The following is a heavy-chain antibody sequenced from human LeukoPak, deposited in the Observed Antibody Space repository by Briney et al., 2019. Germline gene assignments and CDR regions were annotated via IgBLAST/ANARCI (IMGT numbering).Heavy chain of an antibody. D-gene: IGHD3-3*01. Sequence: SETLSLTCTVSGGSICSYYWSWIRQPPGKGLEWIGYIYYSGSTNYNPSLKSRVTISVDTSKNQFSLKLSSVTAADTAVYYCARVYYDFWSGYYYFDYWGQGTLVTVSS. CDR1: GGSICSYY. CDR3: ARVYYDFWSGYYYFDY. V-gene: IGHV4-59*01. CDR2: IYYSGST. J-gene: IGHJ4*02.